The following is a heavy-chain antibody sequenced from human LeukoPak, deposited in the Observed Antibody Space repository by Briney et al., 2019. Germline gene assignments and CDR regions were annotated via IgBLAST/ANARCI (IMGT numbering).Heavy chain of an antibody. CDR1: GFTFSSYA. D-gene: IGHD2-2*02. J-gene: IGHJ4*02. CDR3: ANAGFCSSTTCYNPFDH. Sequence: PGGSLRLSCAASGFTFSSYAMSWVRQAPGKGLEWVSGITDRGFTAFYANSVKHRFPIPRDNPKNTLYLQMNSLRAENTAVYYCANAGFCSSTTCYNPFDHWGQGTLVTVSS. CDR2: ITDRGFTA. V-gene: IGHV3-23*01.